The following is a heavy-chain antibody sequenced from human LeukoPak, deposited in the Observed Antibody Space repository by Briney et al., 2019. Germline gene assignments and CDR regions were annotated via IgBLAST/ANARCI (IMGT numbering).Heavy chain of an antibody. D-gene: IGHD4-17*01. CDR1: GFTLSSYA. Sequence: GGSLRPSCAASGFTLSSYAMSWARQPAGKGLEWVSAISGSGCSTYYANSVKSRFTISRDNSKNTLYLQMNSLRAADTAVYYCAKLDYGAWGQGTLVTVSS. CDR2: ISGSGCST. V-gene: IGHV3-23*01. CDR3: AKLDYGA. J-gene: IGHJ5*02.